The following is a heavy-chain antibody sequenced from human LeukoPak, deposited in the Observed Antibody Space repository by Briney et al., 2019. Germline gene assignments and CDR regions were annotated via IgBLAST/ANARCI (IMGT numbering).Heavy chain of an antibody. J-gene: IGHJ5*02. V-gene: IGHV1-18*01. Sequence: ASVTVSCKASGYTFTSYDITWLRQAPGQGLEWMGWISAYSGHTNYAQKLQGRVSMTTDTSTSTAYMDLRSLRSDDTAVYYCARSSGVRDWFDPWGQGTLVTVSS. CDR3: ARSSGVRDWFDP. CDR2: ISAYSGHT. D-gene: IGHD6-6*01. CDR1: GYTFTSYD.